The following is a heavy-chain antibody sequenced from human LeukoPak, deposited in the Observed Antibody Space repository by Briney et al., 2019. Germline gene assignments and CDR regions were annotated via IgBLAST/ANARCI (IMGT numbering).Heavy chain of an antibody. V-gene: IGHV3-30*18. J-gene: IGHJ5*02. D-gene: IGHD6-19*01. Sequence: GRSLRLSCAASGFTLSSYGMHWVRQAPGKGLEWVAVISYDGSNKYYADSVKGRFTISRDNSKNTLYLQMNSLRAEDTAVYYCAKLSAVAGMGIDPWGQGTLVTVSS. CDR3: AKLSAVAGMGIDP. CDR2: ISYDGSNK. CDR1: GFTLSSYG.